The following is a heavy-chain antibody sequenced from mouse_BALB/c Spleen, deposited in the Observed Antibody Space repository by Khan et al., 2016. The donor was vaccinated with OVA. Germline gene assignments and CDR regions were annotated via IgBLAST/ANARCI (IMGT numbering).Heavy chain of an antibody. CDR1: GYTFTTYW. CDR3: ARDRIDY. CDR2: INPTSGFT. V-gene: IGHV1-7*01. Sequence: QVQLQQSGAELAKPGASVKMSCKASGYTFTTYWMHWVKQRPGQGLEWIGYINPTSGFTDYNQKCKDKATLTADKSSSTAYMQLSSLTSDDSAVYYCARDRIDYWGQGTTLTVSS. J-gene: IGHJ2*01.